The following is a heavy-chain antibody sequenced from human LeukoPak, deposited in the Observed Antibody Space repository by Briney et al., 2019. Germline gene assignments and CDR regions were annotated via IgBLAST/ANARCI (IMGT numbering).Heavy chain of an antibody. CDR2: ISYDGTNK. D-gene: IGHD2-15*01. V-gene: IGHV3-30-3*01. CDR1: GFTFSNYA. CDR3: AKDTLNCSGGNCYSQYYFDY. Sequence: PGGSLRLSCAASGFTFSNYAMHWVRQAPGKGLEWVALISYDGTNKFYADSVKGRFTISRDNSKNTQYLQMNSLRAEDTAVYYCAKDTLNCSGGNCYSQYYFDYWGQGTLVTVSS. J-gene: IGHJ4*02.